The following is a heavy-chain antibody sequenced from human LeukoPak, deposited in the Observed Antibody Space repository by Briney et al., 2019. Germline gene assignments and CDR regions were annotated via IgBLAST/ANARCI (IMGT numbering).Heavy chain of an antibody. D-gene: IGHD5-12*01. V-gene: IGHV3-23*01. CDR1: GFTFSNHG. CDR3: AKDDAWLRFLY. J-gene: IGHJ4*02. CDR2: ISGNGDIT. Sequence: GGSLRLSCAASGFTFSNHGMNWVRQAPGKGLEWVSGISGNGDITYYADSVKGRFTISRDNSKNTLYLQMDSLRAEDTAIYYCAKDDAWLRFLYWGQGTLVTVSS.